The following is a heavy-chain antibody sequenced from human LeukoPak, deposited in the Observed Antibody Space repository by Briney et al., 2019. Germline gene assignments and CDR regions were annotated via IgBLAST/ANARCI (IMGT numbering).Heavy chain of an antibody. Sequence: SETLSLTCTVSGGSISSSSYYWGWIRQPPGKGLEWIGRIYYSGSTYYNPSLKSRVTISVDTSKNQFSLKLSSVTAADTAVYYCARVGKVVLMVYAAAFDIWGQGTMVTVSS. CDR3: ARVGKVVLMVYAAAFDI. CDR1: GGSISSSSYY. D-gene: IGHD2-8*01. J-gene: IGHJ3*02. V-gene: IGHV4-39*07. CDR2: IYYSGST.